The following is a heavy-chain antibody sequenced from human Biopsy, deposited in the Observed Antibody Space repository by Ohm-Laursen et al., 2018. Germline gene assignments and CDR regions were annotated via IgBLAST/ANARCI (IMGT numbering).Heavy chain of an antibody. CDR1: GGSISNNNYY. J-gene: IGHJ5*02. CDR3: ARDYDTSGYYYVS. CDR2: IFYRGST. D-gene: IGHD3-22*01. Sequence: SETLSLTCTVSGGSISNNNYYWGWIRQPPGKGLEWIGRIFYRGSTPYKPSLKSRINISVDTSTTKFSLTLNSVTAADAAVYYCARDYDTSGYYYVSWGQGTLVTVSS. V-gene: IGHV4-39*01.